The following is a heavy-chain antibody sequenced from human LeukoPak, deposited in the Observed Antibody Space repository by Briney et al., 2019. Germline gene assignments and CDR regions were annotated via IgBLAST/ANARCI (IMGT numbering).Heavy chain of an antibody. J-gene: IGHJ4*02. CDR1: GFTFSSYI. Sequence: GGSLRLSCAASGFTFSSYIMNWVRQAPGKGLEWVSSISSRSSYIYYADSVKGRFTISRDNAKNSLYLQMNSLRAEDTAVYYCARDAAMVRSFDYWGQGTLVTVSS. CDR3: ARDAAMVRSFDY. D-gene: IGHD5-18*01. CDR2: ISSRSSYI. V-gene: IGHV3-21*01.